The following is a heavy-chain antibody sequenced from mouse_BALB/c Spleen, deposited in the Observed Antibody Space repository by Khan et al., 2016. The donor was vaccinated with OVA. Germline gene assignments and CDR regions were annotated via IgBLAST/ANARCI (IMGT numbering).Heavy chain of an antibody. Sequence: EVPLQESGPGLVKPSQSLSLTCTVTGYSITSDYAWNWIRQFPGNKLEWMGFINYSGNTKYNPSLKSRISITRDTSENQFFLQLNSVTTEDTATYYGARVYERDFDYWGQGTTLTVSS. V-gene: IGHV3-2*02. CDR2: INYSGNT. CDR1: GYSITSDYA. CDR3: ARVYERDFDY. D-gene: IGHD1-1*01. J-gene: IGHJ2*01.